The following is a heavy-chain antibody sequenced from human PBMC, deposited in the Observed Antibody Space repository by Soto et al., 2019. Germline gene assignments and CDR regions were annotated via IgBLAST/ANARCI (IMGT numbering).Heavy chain of an antibody. CDR1: GGSISSGDYY. Sequence: SETLSLTCTVSGGSISSGDYYWSCIRQPPGKGLEWIGYIYYSGSTYYNPSLKSRVTISVDTSKNQFSLKLSSVTAADTAVYYCARVYCGGDCYLPYYFDYWGQGTLVTVSS. J-gene: IGHJ4*02. D-gene: IGHD2-21*02. CDR2: IYYSGST. V-gene: IGHV4-30-4*01. CDR3: ARVYCGGDCYLPYYFDY.